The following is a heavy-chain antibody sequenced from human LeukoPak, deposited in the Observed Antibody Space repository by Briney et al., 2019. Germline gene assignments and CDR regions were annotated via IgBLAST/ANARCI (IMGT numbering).Heavy chain of an antibody. CDR2: INPSGGST. V-gene: IGHV1-46*01. Sequence: ASVKVSCKASGYTFTSYYMHWVRQAPGQGLEWMGIINPSGGSTSYAQKFQGRVTISVDTSKNQFSLRLSSVTAADTAVYYCARGDYGNQRSNNWFDHWGQGTLVTVSS. D-gene: IGHD4-11*01. CDR1: GYTFTSYY. J-gene: IGHJ5*02. CDR3: ARGDYGNQRSNNWFDH.